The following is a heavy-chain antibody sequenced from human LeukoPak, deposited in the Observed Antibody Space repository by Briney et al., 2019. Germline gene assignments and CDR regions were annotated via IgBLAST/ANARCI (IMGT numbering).Heavy chain of an antibody. Sequence: ASVKVSCKASGYTFTSYDINWVRQATGQGLEWMGWMNPNSGNTGYAQKFQGRVTMTRNTSISTAYMELSSLRSEDTAVYYCARVRWPTTHFDYWGQGTLVTVSS. J-gene: IGHJ4*02. CDR1: GYTFTSYD. CDR2: MNPNSGNT. CDR3: ARVRWPTTHFDY. V-gene: IGHV1-8*01. D-gene: IGHD1-1*01.